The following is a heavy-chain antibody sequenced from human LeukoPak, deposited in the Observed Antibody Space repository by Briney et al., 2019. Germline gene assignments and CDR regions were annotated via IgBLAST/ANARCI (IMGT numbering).Heavy chain of an antibody. CDR3: AKGRTRLTTTPFDY. J-gene: IGHJ4*02. Sequence: GRSLRLSCAVSGFTFTSYGMHWVRQAPGKGLEWVAFMSYDGSNEYYADSVEGRFTMSRDNSENTLHLQMSSLRVEDTAVYYCAKGRTRLTTTPFDYWGQGTLVTVSS. CDR1: GFTFTSYG. CDR2: MSYDGSNE. D-gene: IGHD4-17*01. V-gene: IGHV3-30*18.